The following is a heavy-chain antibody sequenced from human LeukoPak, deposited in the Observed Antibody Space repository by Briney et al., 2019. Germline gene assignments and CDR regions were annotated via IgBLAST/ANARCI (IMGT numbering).Heavy chain of an antibody. J-gene: IGHJ5*02. CDR2: FDPEDGET. V-gene: IGHV1-24*01. Sequence: ASVKFSCKVSGNTLTELSMHWVRQAPGKGLEWMGGFDPEDGETIYAQKFQGRVTMTEDTSTDTAYMELSSLRSEDTAVYYCATDAPTMVAPTWGQGTLVTVSS. CDR1: GNTLTELS. D-gene: IGHD3-10*01. CDR3: ATDAPTMVAPT.